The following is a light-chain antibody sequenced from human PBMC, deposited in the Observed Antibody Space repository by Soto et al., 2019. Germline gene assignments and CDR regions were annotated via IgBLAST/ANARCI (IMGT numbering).Light chain of an antibody. CDR3: LQHNSYHPT. J-gene: IGKJ4*01. Sequence: DIQMTQSPSSLSASVGDRVTITCRASQGIGSALGWYQQKPRKAPKRLIYAASSLQSGVPLRFSGSGSGTEFTLTISSLQPEDFATYYCLQHNSYHPTFGGGTKVEIK. CDR1: QGIGSA. V-gene: IGKV1-17*01. CDR2: AAS.